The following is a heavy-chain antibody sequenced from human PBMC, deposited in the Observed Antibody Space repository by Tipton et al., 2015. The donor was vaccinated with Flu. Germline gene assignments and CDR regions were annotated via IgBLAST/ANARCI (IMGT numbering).Heavy chain of an antibody. CDR1: GGSISSYY. J-gene: IGHJ5*02. V-gene: IGHV4-4*07. Sequence: TLSLTCTVSGGSISSYYWSWIRQPAGKGLEWIGRIYTSGSTNYNPSLKSRVTMSVDTSKNQFSLKLSSVTAADTAVYYCARGPPKVGGWYNWFDPWGQGTLVTVSS. CDR3: ARGPPKVGGWYNWFDP. CDR2: IYTSGST. D-gene: IGHD6-19*01.